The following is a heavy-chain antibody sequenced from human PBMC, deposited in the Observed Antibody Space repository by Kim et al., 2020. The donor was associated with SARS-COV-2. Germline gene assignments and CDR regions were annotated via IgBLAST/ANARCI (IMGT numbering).Heavy chain of an antibody. V-gene: IGHV1-58*01. Sequence: SVKVSCKASGFTFTSSAVQWVRQARGQRLEWIGWIVVGSGNTNYAQKFQERVTITRDMSTSTAYMELSSLRSEDTAVYYCAAGTYYDYVWGSYYFDYWGQGTLVTVSS. CDR1: GFTFTSSA. J-gene: IGHJ4*02. CDR3: AAGTYYDYVWGSYYFDY. D-gene: IGHD3-16*01. CDR2: IVVGSGNT.